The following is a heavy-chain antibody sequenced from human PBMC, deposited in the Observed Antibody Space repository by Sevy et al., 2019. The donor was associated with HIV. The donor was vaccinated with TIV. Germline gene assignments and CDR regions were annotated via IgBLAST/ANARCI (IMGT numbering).Heavy chain of an antibody. CDR2: ISGSGGST. J-gene: IGHJ4*02. V-gene: IGHV3-23*01. Sequence: GSLRLSCAASGFTFSSYAMSWVRQAPGKGLGWVSAISGSGGSTYYADSVKGRFTISRDNFKNTLYLQMNSLRAEDTAVYYCAKVRGYSPYGDYWGQGTLVTVSS. CDR1: GFTFSSYA. D-gene: IGHD5-18*01. CDR3: AKVRGYSPYGDY.